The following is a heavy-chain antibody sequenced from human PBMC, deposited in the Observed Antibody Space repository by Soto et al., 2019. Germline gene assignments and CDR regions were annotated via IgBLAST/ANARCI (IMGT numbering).Heavy chain of an antibody. V-gene: IGHV1-69*13. Sequence: GASVKVSCKASGGTFSSYAISWVRQAPGQGLEWMGGIIPMFGRPNYAQKFQGRVTITADESTSTAYMELSSLRSEDTAVFYCARDLGSGYDPGDYWGQGTLVTVSS. CDR2: IIPMFGRP. D-gene: IGHD5-12*01. CDR1: GGTFSSYA. J-gene: IGHJ4*02. CDR3: ARDLGSGYDPGDY.